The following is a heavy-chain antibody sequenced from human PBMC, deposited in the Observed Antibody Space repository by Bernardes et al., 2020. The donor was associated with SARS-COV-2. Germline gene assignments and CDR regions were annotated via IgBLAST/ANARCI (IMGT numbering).Heavy chain of an antibody. V-gene: IGHV4-38-2*02. Sequence: SETLSLTCTVSGYSISNDFFWGWVRQTPEKGLEWMGSISHTGSTHYISSLKSRITISADTSKNQFSLKLSSVTAADTALYYCARDGGNFEIDYWGQGILVTVSS. CDR2: ISHTGST. J-gene: IGHJ4*02. CDR3: ARDGGNFEIDY. CDR1: GYSISNDFF.